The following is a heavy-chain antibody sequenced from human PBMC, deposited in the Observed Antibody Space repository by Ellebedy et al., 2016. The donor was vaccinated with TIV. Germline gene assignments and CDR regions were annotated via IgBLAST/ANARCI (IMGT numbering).Heavy chain of an antibody. V-gene: IGHV1-3*01. CDR3: ARDTYGGNSFDY. CDR2: INAGIGNT. J-gene: IGHJ4*02. Sequence: AASVKVSCKASGYIFTTYAIHWVRQAPGQRPEWMGWINAGIGNTKYSEKFQGRVTITTDTSASTAYMELSSLRSEDTAVYYCARDTYGGNSFDYWGQGTLVTVSS. D-gene: IGHD4-23*01. CDR1: GYIFTTYA.